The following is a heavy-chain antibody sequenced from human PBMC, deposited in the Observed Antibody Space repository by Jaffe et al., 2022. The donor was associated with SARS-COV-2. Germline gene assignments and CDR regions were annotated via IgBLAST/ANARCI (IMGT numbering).Heavy chain of an antibody. V-gene: IGHV4-31*03. J-gene: IGHJ3*02. CDR1: GGSISSGGYY. Sequence: QVQLQESGPGLVKPSQTLSLTCTVSGGSISSGGYYWSWIRQHPGKGLEWIGYIYYSGSTYYNPSLKSRVTISVDTSKNQFSLKLSSVTAADTAVYYCATLLDYYDSSVPARLDAFDIWGQGTMVTVSS. CDR3: ATLLDYYDSSVPARLDAFDI. D-gene: IGHD3-22*01. CDR2: IYYSGST.